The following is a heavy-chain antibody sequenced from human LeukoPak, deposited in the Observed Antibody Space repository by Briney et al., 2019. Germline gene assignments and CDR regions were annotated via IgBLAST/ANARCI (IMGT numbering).Heavy chain of an antibody. J-gene: IGHJ4*02. CDR1: GFTFSNYW. CDR3: ARDGSVTYHTAFDF. CDR2: INEDGSEK. D-gene: IGHD6-19*01. V-gene: IGHV3-7*01. Sequence: GGSLRLSCSVSGFTFSNYWMTWVRQAPGRGLQCLAIINEDGSEKHHVDSVKGRFTISRDNAKNSLFLEMNNLRDDDTAVYYCARDGSVTYHTAFDFWGQGTLVSVS.